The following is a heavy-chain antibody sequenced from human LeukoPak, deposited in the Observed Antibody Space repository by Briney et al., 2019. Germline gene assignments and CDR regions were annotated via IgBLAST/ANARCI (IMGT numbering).Heavy chain of an antibody. J-gene: IGHJ4*02. Sequence: PGGSLRLSCAASGFTFSSYGMHWVRQAPGKGLEWVAVIWYDGSNKYYADSVKGRFTISRDNSKNTLYLQMNSLRAEDTAVYYCARDLAYYDFWSGYYHPFFDYWGQGTLVTVSS. D-gene: IGHD3-3*01. CDR3: ARDLAYYDFWSGYYHPFFDY. CDR2: IWYDGSNK. V-gene: IGHV3-33*01. CDR1: GFTFSSYG.